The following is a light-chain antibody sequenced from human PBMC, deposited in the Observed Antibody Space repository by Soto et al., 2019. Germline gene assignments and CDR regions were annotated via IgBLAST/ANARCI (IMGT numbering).Light chain of an antibody. V-gene: IGLV2-14*01. CDR2: EVI. J-gene: IGLJ3*02. CDR3: SSYTSYTTLWV. CDR1: SSDIGGFNF. Sequence: QSALTQPASVSGSPGQSITISCAGTSSDIGGFNFVSWFQQLPGNAPKLLIYEVINRPSGVSNRFSGSKSGNTASLTISGLQAEDEADYYCSSYTSYTTLWVFGGGTKLTVL.